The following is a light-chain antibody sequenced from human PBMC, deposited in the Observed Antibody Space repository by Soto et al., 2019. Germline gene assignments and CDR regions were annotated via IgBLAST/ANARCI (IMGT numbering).Light chain of an antibody. CDR1: QSVSSSY. J-gene: IGKJ2*02. Sequence: EIVLTQSPGTLSLSPGERATLSCRASQSVSSSYLAWYRQKPGQAPRLLIYGASSRATGIPYRVSGSGSGTDFTLTISRLEPEDFAVYYCQQYGSSPCTFGQGNKLQIK. CDR2: GAS. CDR3: QQYGSSPCT. V-gene: IGKV3-20*01.